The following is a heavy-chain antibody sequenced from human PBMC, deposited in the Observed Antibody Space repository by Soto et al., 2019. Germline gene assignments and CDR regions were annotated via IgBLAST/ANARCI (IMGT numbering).Heavy chain of an antibody. Sequence: QLQESGPGLVKPSETLSLTCTVSGGSITNSYWYWIRPPPGKGLESISCIYYTGSTNLNPSLKSRVSMSVDTSKSQLSLSLNSVTAADTAIFNCAKGMTKIRSNWFDPWGLGTMVIVSS. CDR3: AKGMTKIRSNWFDP. CDR2: IYYTGST. V-gene: IGHV4-59*01. CDR1: GGSITNSY. D-gene: IGHD4-17*01. J-gene: IGHJ5*02.